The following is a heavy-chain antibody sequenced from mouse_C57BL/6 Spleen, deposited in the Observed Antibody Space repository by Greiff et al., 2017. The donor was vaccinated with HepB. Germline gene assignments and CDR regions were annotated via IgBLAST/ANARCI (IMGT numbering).Heavy chain of an antibody. CDR3: ARYSNYFYYAMDY. J-gene: IGHJ4*01. CDR1: GYTFTSYW. CDR2: IDPNSGGT. V-gene: IGHV1-72*01. D-gene: IGHD2-5*01. Sequence: QVQLKQPGAELVKPGASVKLSCKASGYTFTSYWMHWVKQRPGRGLEWIGRIDPNSGGTKYNEKFKSKATLTVDKPSSTAYMQLSSLTSEDSAVYYCARYSNYFYYAMDYWGQGTSVTVSS.